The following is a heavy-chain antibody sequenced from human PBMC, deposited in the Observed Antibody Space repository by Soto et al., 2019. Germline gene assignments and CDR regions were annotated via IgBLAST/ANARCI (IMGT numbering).Heavy chain of an antibody. Sequence: GGSLRLSCAASGFTFSNYAIHWVRQAPGKGLEWVAVISYDGSNKYYADSVKGRFTISRDNSKNTLYLQMNSLTAEDTAVYYCARDRWSGWKFFDYWGQGTLVTVSS. J-gene: IGHJ4*02. V-gene: IGHV3-30-3*01. CDR1: GFTFSNYA. CDR2: ISYDGSNK. CDR3: ARDRWSGWKFFDY. D-gene: IGHD6-19*01.